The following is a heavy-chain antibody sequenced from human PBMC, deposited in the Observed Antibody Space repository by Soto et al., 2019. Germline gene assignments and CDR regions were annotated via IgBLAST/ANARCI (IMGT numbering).Heavy chain of an antibody. D-gene: IGHD3-10*01. V-gene: IGHV3-23*01. CDR3: AKIRYYYGSGGYYHDPFFDY. J-gene: IGHJ4*02. Sequence: PGGSLRLSCAASGFTFSSYAMSWVRQAPGKGLEWVSAISGSGGSTYYADSVKGRFTISRDNSKNTLYLQMNSLRAEDTAVYYCAKIRYYYGSGGYYHDPFFDYWGQGTLVTVSS. CDR1: GFTFSSYA. CDR2: ISGSGGST.